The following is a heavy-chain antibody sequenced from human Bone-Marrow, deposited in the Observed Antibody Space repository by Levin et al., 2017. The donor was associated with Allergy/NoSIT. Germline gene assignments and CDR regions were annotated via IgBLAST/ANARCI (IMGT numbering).Heavy chain of an antibody. CDR1: GFTFSGSW. CDR3: ARSYGGFDS. J-gene: IGHJ4*02. Sequence: GESLKISCAAFGFTFSGSWMYWVRQVPGKGLEWVSLIRNDESGTTYADSVKGRFTISRDNAKNTLYLQMNSLRGEDTAIYYCARSYGGFDSWGQGTLVTVSS. V-gene: IGHV3-74*03. D-gene: IGHD3-10*01. CDR2: IRNDESGT.